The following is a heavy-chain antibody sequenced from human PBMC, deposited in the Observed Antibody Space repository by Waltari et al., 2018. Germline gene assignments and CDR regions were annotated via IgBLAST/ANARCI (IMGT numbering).Heavy chain of an antibody. J-gene: IGHJ6*02. CDR3: ARDQHGSGRGYGMDV. V-gene: IGHV3-21*01. Sequence: EVQLVESGGGLVKPGGSLRLSCAASGFTFSSYSMTLVRQAPGKGLEWVSSISSSSSYIYYADSVKGRFTISRDNAKNSLYLQMNSLRAEDTAVYYCARDQHGSGRGYGMDVWGQGTTVTVSS. CDR1: GFTFSSYS. CDR2: ISSSSSYI. D-gene: IGHD3-10*01.